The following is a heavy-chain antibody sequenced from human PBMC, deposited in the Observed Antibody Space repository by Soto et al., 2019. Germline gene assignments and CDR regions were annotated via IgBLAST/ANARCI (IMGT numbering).Heavy chain of an antibody. CDR3: ARRKAASALDY. CDR1: GGSISDYY. D-gene: IGHD6-13*01. J-gene: IGHJ4*02. Sequence: QVQLQESGPGLVKPSETLSLTCTVSGGSISDYYWIWIRQPPGKGLEWIGYIYYSGTTNYNPSLKSRVTISVDTSKNQFSLKLTSVTAADTAVYYCARRKAASALDYWGQGTLVTVSS. CDR2: IYYSGTT. V-gene: IGHV4-59*08.